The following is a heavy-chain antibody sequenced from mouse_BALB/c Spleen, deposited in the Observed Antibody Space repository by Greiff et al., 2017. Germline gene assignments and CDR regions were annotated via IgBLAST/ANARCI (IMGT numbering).Heavy chain of an antibody. D-gene: IGHD2-4*01. CDR3: ARDTTMITFAY. CDR1: GFTFSDYY. CDR2: ISDGGSYT. J-gene: IGHJ3*01. V-gene: IGHV5-4*02. Sequence: EVNVVESGGGLVKPGGSLKLSCAASGFTFSDYYMYWVRQTPEKRLEWVATISDGGSYTYYPDRVKGRFTISRDNAKNNLYLQMSSLKSEDTAMYYCARDTTMITFAYWGQGTLVTVSA.